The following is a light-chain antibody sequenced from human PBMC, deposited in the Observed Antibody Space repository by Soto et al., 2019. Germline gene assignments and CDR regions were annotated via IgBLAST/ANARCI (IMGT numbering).Light chain of an antibody. CDR1: QSISSW. CDR3: QLSNSYPGT. Sequence: DIQMTQSPSSLSASVGDRVTITCRASQSISSWWAWYQQKPGKAPKLLIYKASSLESGVPSRFSGSGSGTEFTLTISSLQPEDFATYYCQLSNSYPGTFVQLTKVDI. V-gene: IGKV1-5*03. J-gene: IGKJ1*01. CDR2: KAS.